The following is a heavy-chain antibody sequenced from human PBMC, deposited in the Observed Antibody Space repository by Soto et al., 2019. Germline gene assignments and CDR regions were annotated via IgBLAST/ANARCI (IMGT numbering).Heavy chain of an antibody. CDR2: TSGSGGST. Sequence: EVQLLESGGGLVQPGGSLRLSCAASGFRFSSYAMSWVRQAPGKGLEWVSTTSGSGGSTYYADSVKGRFTISRDNSKNTLYLQMNSLRVEDTAIYYCAKEGYSYSIDPWGQGTLVTVSS. CDR1: GFRFSSYA. D-gene: IGHD5-18*01. CDR3: AKEGYSYSIDP. V-gene: IGHV3-23*01. J-gene: IGHJ5*02.